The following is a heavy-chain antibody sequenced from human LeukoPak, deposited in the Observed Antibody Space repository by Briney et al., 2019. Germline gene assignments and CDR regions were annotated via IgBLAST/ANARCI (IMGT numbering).Heavy chain of an antibody. D-gene: IGHD4-17*01. CDR1: GFTFSSYA. Sequence: GGSLRLSCAASGFTFSSYAMHWVRQAPGKGLEWVAVISYDGSNKYYADSVKGRFTISRDNSKNTLYLQMNSLRAEDTAVYYCARSFSDYGDSEVDYWGQGTLVTVSS. CDR3: ARSFSDYGDSEVDY. V-gene: IGHV3-30-3*01. J-gene: IGHJ4*02. CDR2: ISYDGSNK.